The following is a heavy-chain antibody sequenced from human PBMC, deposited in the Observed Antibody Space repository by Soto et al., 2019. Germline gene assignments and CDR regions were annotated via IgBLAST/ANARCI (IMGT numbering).Heavy chain of an antibody. CDR2: ISYDGSNK. D-gene: IGHD3-22*01. CDR3: ARDHYSDSSGGYIDY. Sequence: QVQLVESGGGVVQPGRSLRLSCAASGFTFSGYAMHWVRQAPGRGLEWVAVISYDGSNKYYADSVKGRLTISRDNSKNTVYLQLNVLRAEDTAVYYCARDHYSDSSGGYIDYWGQGTLVTVSS. J-gene: IGHJ4*02. CDR1: GFTFSGYA. V-gene: IGHV3-30-3*01.